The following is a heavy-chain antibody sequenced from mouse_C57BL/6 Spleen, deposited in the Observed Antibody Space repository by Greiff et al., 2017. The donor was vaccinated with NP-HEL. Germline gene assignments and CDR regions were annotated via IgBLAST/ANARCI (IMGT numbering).Heavy chain of an antibody. J-gene: IGHJ1*03. CDR3: ARHEDGGNYYGPYFDV. CDR1: GYTFTEYT. CDR2: FYPGSGSI. Sequence: QVQLKESGAELVKPGASVKLSCKASGYTFTEYTIHWVKQRSGQGLEWIGWFYPGSGSIKYNEKFKDKATLTADKSSSTVYMELSRLTSEDSAVYFCARHEDGGNYYGPYFDVWGTGTTVTVSS. V-gene: IGHV1-62-2*01. D-gene: IGHD1-1*01.